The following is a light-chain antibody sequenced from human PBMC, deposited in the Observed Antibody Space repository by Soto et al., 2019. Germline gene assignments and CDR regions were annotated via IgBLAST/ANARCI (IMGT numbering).Light chain of an antibody. J-gene: IGLJ1*01. Sequence: QSALTQPASLSGSPGQSITISCTGTSSDIGAYDYVSWFQQHPGKAPKLMISEVNNRPSGVSNRFSGSKSGNTAYLTISGLQVEDEAEYFCFSSTTTSTHVFGPGTKFTVL. CDR2: EVN. CDR1: SSDIGAYDY. CDR3: FSSTTTSTHV. V-gene: IGLV2-14*01.